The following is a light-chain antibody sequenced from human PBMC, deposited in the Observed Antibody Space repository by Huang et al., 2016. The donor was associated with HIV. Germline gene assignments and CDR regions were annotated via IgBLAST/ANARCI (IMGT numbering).Light chain of an antibody. J-gene: IGKJ1*01. CDR2: DTS. CDR3: QQRGSRPPT. V-gene: IGKV3-11*01. Sequence: EIVLTQSPATLSLSPGERATLSCRASQSVSSYLACFQQKPGQAPRLLIYDTSNRATGIPARFSGSGSGTDFTLTISSLEPEDFAVYYCQQRGSRPPTFGQGTKVEIK. CDR1: QSVSSY.